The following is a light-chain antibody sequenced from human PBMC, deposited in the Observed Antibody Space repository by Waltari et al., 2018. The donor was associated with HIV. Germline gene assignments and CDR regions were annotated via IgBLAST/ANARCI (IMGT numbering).Light chain of an antibody. CDR3: ATGDDSLSGVV. V-gene: IGLV1-47*01. CDR1: SSNLGNYY. CDR2: RNN. Sequence: QSVLTQPPSASATPGQRVTISCSGSSSNLGNYYVYWYQQLPGATPKVLIVRNNRRPSGVPDRFSGSTSGTAASLAISGLRSEDEAEYYCATGDDSLSGVVFGGGTKLTVL. J-gene: IGLJ2*01.